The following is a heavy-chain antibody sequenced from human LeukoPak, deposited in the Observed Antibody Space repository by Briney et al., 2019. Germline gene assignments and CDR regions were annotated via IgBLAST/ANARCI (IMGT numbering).Heavy chain of an antibody. CDR1: GFTVSSNY. CDR3: GRPPNGGYYLDS. D-gene: IGHD3-10*01. J-gene: IGHJ4*02. CDR2: IYSGGST. Sequence: GGSLRLSCAASGFTVSSNYMSWVRQAPGKGLEWVSVIYSGGSTYYADSVKGRFTISRDNSKNTLYLQMNSLRAEDTAVYYCGRPPNGGYYLDSWGREPLVPVSS. V-gene: IGHV3-53*01.